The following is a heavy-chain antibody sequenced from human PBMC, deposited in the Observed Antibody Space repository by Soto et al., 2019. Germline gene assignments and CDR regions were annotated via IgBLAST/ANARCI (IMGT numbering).Heavy chain of an antibody. CDR1: GFTFSSYW. CDR2: INSDGSSP. V-gene: IGHV3-74*01. CDR3: AVAVAGPTAIVY. Sequence: EVQLVESGGGLVQPGGSLRLSCAASGFTFSSYWMHWVRQAPGKGLVWVSRINSDGSSPRYADSVKGRFTISRDNAKNPLYLQMNRLRAEDTAVYYCAVAVAGPTAIVYWGQGTLVTVSS. J-gene: IGHJ4*02. D-gene: IGHD6-19*01.